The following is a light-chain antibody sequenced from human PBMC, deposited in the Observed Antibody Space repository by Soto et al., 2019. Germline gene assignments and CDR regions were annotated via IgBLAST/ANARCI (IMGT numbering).Light chain of an antibody. Sequence: EIVLTQSPATLSLSPGERATLSCRASQSVSSYLAWYQQKPGQAPRLLIYGASARALGIPDRFSGSGSETEFTLTISSLQSEDYAIYYCQQYNNWPPWTFGQGTKVDIK. CDR2: GAS. CDR3: QQYNNWPPWT. V-gene: IGKV3-15*01. CDR1: QSVSSY. J-gene: IGKJ1*01.